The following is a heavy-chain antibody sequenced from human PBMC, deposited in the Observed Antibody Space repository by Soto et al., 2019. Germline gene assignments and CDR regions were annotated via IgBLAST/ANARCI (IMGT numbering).Heavy chain of an antibody. CDR2: ISGSGGST. CDR3: ATHLWFGELYY. J-gene: IGHJ4*02. Sequence: EVQLLESGGDLVQPGGSLRLSCAASGFTFSSYVMSWVRQAPGKGLEWVSVISGSGGSTYYADSVKGRFTISRDNSKNTLYLQMNSLRAEDTAVYYCATHLWFGELYYWGQGTLVTVSS. D-gene: IGHD3-10*01. CDR1: GFTFSSYV. V-gene: IGHV3-23*01.